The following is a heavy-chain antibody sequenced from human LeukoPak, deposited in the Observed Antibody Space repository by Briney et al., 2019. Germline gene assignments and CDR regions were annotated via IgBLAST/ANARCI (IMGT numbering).Heavy chain of an antibody. V-gene: IGHV1-24*01. CDR1: GYTVTELA. Sequence: ASVKVSCKVSGYTVTELAMHWVRQAPGKGLEWMGGFDPADGETIYAQKFQGRVPMTEETSTTTAYMELSSVSSEDTTRYYCATAVATTVLDYWGQGTLVTVSS. CDR3: ATAVATTVLDY. D-gene: IGHD4-23*01. J-gene: IGHJ4*02. CDR2: FDPADGET.